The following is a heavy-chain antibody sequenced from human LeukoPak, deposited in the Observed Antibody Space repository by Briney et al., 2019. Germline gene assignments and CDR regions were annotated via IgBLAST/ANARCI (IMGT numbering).Heavy chain of an antibody. Sequence: GASVKVSCKASGGTFSSYAISWVRQAPGQGLEWMGGIIPIFGTANYAQKFQGRVTITADESTSTAYMELSSLRSEDTAVYYCARAQPDKVGFLEWLSKKDYYYYGMDVWGQGTTVTVSS. CDR2: IIPIFGTA. D-gene: IGHD3-3*01. V-gene: IGHV1-69*13. J-gene: IGHJ6*02. CDR3: ARAQPDKVGFLEWLSKKDYYYYGMDV. CDR1: GGTFSSYA.